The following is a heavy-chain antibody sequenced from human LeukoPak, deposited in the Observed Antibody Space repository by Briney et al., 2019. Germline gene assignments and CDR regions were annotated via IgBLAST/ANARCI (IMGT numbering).Heavy chain of an antibody. J-gene: IGHJ5*02. CDR3: ARDRQYQLLKVLYNWFDP. Sequence: ASVKISCKVSGYTFTDYYMHWVQQAPGKGLEWMGLVDPEDGETIYAEKFQGRVTITADTSTDTAYMELSSLRSEDTAVYYCARDRQYQLLKVLYNWFDPWGQGTLVTVSS. CDR1: GYTFTDYY. D-gene: IGHD2-2*01. CDR2: VDPEDGET. V-gene: IGHV1-69-2*01.